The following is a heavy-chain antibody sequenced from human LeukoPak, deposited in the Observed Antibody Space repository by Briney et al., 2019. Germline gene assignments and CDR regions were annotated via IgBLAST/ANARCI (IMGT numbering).Heavy chain of an antibody. CDR1: GLTVGNNY. Sequence: GGSLRLSCAASGLTVGNNYMSWVRQAPGKGLEWVSAIYTSGHTVYADSVKGRFIISRDNSNNTLYLQMNSLRAADTAIYYCARSGFWDGYSYYYMDVWGKGTAVTVSS. CDR2: IYTSGHT. CDR3: ARSGFWDGYSYYYMDV. V-gene: IGHV3-53*01. J-gene: IGHJ6*03. D-gene: IGHD3-3*01.